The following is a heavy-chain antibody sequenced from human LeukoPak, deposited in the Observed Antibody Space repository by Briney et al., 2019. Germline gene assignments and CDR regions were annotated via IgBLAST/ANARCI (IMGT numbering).Heavy chain of an antibody. CDR2: IYYSGST. Sequence: PSETLSLTCTVSGGSISSYYWSWIRQPPGKGLEWIGYIYYSGSTNYNPSLKSRVTISVDTSKNQFYLKLSSVTAADTAVYYCAREAAGRDAFDIWGQGTMVTVSS. CDR3: AREAAGRDAFDI. V-gene: IGHV4-59*01. D-gene: IGHD6-13*01. CDR1: GGSISSYY. J-gene: IGHJ3*02.